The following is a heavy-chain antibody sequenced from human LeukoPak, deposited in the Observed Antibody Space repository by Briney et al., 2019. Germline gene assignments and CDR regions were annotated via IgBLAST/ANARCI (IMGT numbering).Heavy chain of an antibody. CDR2: IIPIFGTA. CDR1: GGTFSSYA. D-gene: IGHD5-18*01. J-gene: IGHJ4*02. V-gene: IGHV1-69*13. Sequence: SVKVPCKASGGTFSSYAISWVRQAPGQGLEWMGGIIPIFGTANYAQKFQGRVTITADESTSTAYMELSSLRSEDTAVYYCARAPVDTAMVYFDYWGQGTLVTVSS. CDR3: ARAPVDTAMVYFDY.